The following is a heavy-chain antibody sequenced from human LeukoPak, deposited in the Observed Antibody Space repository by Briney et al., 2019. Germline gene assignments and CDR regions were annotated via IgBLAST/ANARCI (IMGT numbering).Heavy chain of an antibody. CDR1: GFTFSSYA. Sequence: PGGSLRLSCAASGFTFSSYAMHWVRQAPGKGLEWVAVISYDGSNKYYADSVKGRFTISRDNSKNTLYLQMNSLRAEDTAVYYCARGWNSGFDYGGQGTLVTVSS. J-gene: IGHJ4*02. CDR3: ARGWNSGFDY. D-gene: IGHD2/OR15-2a*01. V-gene: IGHV3-30*04. CDR2: ISYDGSNK.